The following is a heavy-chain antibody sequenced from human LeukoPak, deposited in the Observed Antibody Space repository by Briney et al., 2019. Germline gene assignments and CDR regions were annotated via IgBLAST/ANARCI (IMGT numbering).Heavy chain of an antibody. J-gene: IGHJ4*02. CDR2: IYSGGTT. Sequence: GGSLRLSCAASGFTFSTNYMSWVRQAPGKGLEWVSVIYSGGTTYYADSVKGRFTISRDNSNNTLYLQMNSLRAEDTAVYYCARAPSFDYWGQGTLVTVSS. CDR3: ARAPSFDY. V-gene: IGHV3-53*01. CDR1: GFTFSTNY.